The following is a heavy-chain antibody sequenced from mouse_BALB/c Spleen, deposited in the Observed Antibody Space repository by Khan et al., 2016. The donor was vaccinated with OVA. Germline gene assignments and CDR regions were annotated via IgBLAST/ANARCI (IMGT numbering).Heavy chain of an antibody. CDR2: VSSGGSYT. D-gene: IGHD2-3*01. V-gene: IGHV5-9-3*01. CDR3: ARQGGIYDGPFDY. J-gene: IGHJ2*01. CDR1: GFTFNNYA. Sequence: EVELVESGGGLVKPGGSLKLSCAASGFTFNNYAMSWVRQTPEKRLEGVATVSSGGSYTYYPENVKGRLTNPRANAESTLYLQMSSLRAEDTAMYYCARQGGIYDGPFDYWGQGTTLTVSS.